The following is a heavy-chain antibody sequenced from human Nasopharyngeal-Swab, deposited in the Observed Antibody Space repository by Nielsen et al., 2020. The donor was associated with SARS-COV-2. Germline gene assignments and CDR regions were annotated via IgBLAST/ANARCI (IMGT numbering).Heavy chain of an antibody. Sequence: ASVKVSCKASGYTFTSYGIIWVRQDPGQGLEWMGWISAYHGNTNYAQKLQSRVTMTTDTSTSTAYMELRSLRSDDTAVYYCAREGPSSGYVRYYFDYWGQGTLVTVSS. CDR1: GYTFTSYG. J-gene: IGHJ4*02. CDR3: AREGPSSGYVRYYFDY. D-gene: IGHD3-22*01. V-gene: IGHV1-18*01. CDR2: ISAYHGNT.